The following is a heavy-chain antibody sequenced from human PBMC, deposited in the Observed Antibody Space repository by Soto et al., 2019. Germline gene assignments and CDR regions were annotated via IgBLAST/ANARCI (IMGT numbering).Heavy chain of an antibody. D-gene: IGHD4-4*01. CDR3: TKEHSNYPDYGFDP. CDR1: GFSFSNYA. CDR2: IDSGGGST. Sequence: EVQLLVSGGGSVQPGGSLRLSCAASGFSFSNYAMSWVRQAPGTGLEWVSAIDSGGGSTYYAASVKGRFSISRDNSMTTLYLQMNSLRAEDTAIYYCTKEHSNYPDYGFDPWGQGTLVTVSS. J-gene: IGHJ5*02. V-gene: IGHV3-23*01.